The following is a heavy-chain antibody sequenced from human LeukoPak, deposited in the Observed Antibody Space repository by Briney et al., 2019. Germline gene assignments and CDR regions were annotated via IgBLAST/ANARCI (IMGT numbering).Heavy chain of an antibody. J-gene: IGHJ4*02. D-gene: IGHD3-10*01. Sequence: GGSLRLSCAVSGITFSSYAMSWVRQAPGKGLEWVSTISGSGGNTYYADSVKGRFTVSRDNSKDTLYLQMNNVRAEDTAVYYFANRFDTYGSKIDYWGQGTLVTVSS. CDR1: GITFSSYA. CDR2: ISGSGGNT. CDR3: ANRFDTYGSKIDY. V-gene: IGHV3-23*01.